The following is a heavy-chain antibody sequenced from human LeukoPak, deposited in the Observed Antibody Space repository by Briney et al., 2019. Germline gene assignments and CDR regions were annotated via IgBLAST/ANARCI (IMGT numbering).Heavy chain of an antibody. CDR1: GFTFSSYA. D-gene: IGHD2-2*01. V-gene: IGHV3-23*01. CDR2: ISGSGGST. J-gene: IGHJ4*02. Sequence: GGSLRLSCAASGFTFSSYAMSWVRQAPGKGQEWVSAISGSGGSTYYADSVKGRFTISRDNSKNTLYLQMNSLRAEDTAVYYCAKDSGVVVVPAATRTVDYWGQGTLVTVSS. CDR3: AKDSGVVVVPAATRTVDY.